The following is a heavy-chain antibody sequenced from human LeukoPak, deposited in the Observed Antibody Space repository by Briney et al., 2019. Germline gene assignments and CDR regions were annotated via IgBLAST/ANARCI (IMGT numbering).Heavy chain of an antibody. J-gene: IGHJ5*02. D-gene: IGHD4-23*01. CDR1: GYSLTNYW. CDR2: IYPGDSDT. V-gene: IGHV5-51*01. Sequence: PGESLKIPCQASGYSLTNYWIVWVRQVPGKGLEWMGIIYPGDSDTRYNPSFQGQVTISADKSISTAYLQWSSLKASDTALYYCARLRNYGGGFGCFGPWGQGTLVTVSS. CDR3: ARLRNYGGGFGCFGP.